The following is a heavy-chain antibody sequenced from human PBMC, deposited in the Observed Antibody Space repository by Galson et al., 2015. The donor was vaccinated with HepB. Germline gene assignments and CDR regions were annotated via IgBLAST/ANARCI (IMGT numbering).Heavy chain of an antibody. CDR2: ISYDGSNK. Sequence: SLRLSCAASGFTFSSYAMHWVRQAPGKGLEWVAVISYDGSNKYYADSAKGRFTISRDNSKNTLYLQMNSLRAEDTAVYYCAKYYARSWYFTHYYGMDVWGHGTTVTVSS. CDR1: GFTFSSYA. D-gene: IGHD6-13*01. V-gene: IGHV3-30*04. CDR3: AKYYARSWYFTHYYGMDV. J-gene: IGHJ6*02.